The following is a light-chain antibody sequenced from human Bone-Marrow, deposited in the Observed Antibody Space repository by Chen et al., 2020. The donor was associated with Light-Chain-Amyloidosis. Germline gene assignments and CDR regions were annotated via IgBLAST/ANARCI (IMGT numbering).Light chain of an antibody. CDR3: QSADSSGTYEVI. V-gene: IGLV3-25*03. J-gene: IGLJ2*01. CDR2: RDT. CDR1: DLPTKY. Sequence: YELPQPPSVSVSAGQPARITGSGDDLPTKYAYWYQQKPGQAPVLVIHRDTERPSGISERFPGSSSGTTATLTISGVQAEDEADYHCQSADSSGTYEVIFGGGTKLTVL.